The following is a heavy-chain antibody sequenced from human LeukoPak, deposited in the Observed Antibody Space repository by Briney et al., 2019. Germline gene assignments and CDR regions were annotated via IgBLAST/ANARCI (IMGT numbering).Heavy chain of an antibody. Sequence: GGSLRLSCAASGFTFSSYGMHWVRQAPGKGLEWVAVIWYDGSNKFYADSVKGRFTISRDDSKNTQYLQMNSLRAEDTAVYYCARETTTLDYWGQGTLVTVSS. J-gene: IGHJ4*02. CDR3: ARETTTLDY. D-gene: IGHD1-26*01. CDR1: GFTFSSYG. V-gene: IGHV3-33*01. CDR2: IWYDGSNK.